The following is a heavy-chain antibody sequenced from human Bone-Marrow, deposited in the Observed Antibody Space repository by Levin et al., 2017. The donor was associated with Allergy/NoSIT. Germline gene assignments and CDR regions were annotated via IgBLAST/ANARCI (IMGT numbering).Heavy chain of an antibody. J-gene: IGHJ4*02. CDR1: GYNFPSYW. V-gene: IGHV5-51*01. D-gene: IGHD6-13*01. CDR2: IYPGDSDT. CDR3: ARRSSSWLYFDY. Sequence: GESLKISCKGSGYNFPSYWIGWVRQMPGKGLEWMGIIYPGDSDTTYSPSFQGQVTISADKSISTAYLQWSSLKASDTAMYYCARRSSSWLYFDYWGQGTLVTVSS.